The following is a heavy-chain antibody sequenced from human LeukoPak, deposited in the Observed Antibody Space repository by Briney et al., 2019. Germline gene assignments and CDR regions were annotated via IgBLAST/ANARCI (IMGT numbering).Heavy chain of an antibody. CDR3: AKDSLADIDY. CDR2: IRYDGSIK. J-gene: IGHJ4*02. D-gene: IGHD3-16*01. Sequence: PGGSLRLSCAASGFIFSTYGMYWVRQAPGKGLEWVAFIRYDGSIKNYADSVKGRSTNSRDNSKNQLDLQMDRLRAEDKAVYYCAKDSLADIDYWGQGTLVTVSS. CDR1: GFIFSTYG. V-gene: IGHV3-30*02.